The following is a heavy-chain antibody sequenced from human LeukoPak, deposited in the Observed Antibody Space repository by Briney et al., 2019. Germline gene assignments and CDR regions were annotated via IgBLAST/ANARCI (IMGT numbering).Heavy chain of an antibody. D-gene: IGHD3-22*01. CDR2: ISGSGGST. Sequence: GGSLRLSCAASGFTFSSYAMSWVRQAPGNGLEWVSTISGSGGSTYYADSVKGRFTVSRDSSKNTLYLQMNSLRAEDTAVYYCAKDQKYYDSSGSPYYYYGMDVWGPGTTVTVSS. V-gene: IGHV3-23*01. CDR1: GFTFSSYA. CDR3: AKDQKYYDSSGSPYYYYGMDV. J-gene: IGHJ6*02.